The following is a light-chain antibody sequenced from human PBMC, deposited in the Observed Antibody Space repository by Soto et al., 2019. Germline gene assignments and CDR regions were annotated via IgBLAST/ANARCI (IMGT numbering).Light chain of an antibody. CDR1: RSDIGSYNY. CDR2: GVS. V-gene: IGLV2-14*01. Sequence: QSVLTQPASVSGSPGQSITISCSGTRSDIGSYNYVAWYQQFPGKTPKILIYGVSNRPSGVSSRFSGSKSGNTASLNISGIHAADRADYYCISYTASSTSYVFGSGTKVTV. CDR3: ISYTASSTSYV. J-gene: IGLJ1*01.